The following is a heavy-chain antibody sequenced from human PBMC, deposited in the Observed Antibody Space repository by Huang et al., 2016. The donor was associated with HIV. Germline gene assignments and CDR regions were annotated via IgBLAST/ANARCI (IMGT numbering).Heavy chain of an antibody. Sequence: QVRLEQWGPNLLKPSDTLSLKCAVYGGSFSDYFWTWIRQSPVTVLEWIGEVNHCGSATHNPALRSRVAMSVDSSKNQFYLNLTSVTAADTAVYFCARPKMTATPSDSSWSYFDFWGRGTPVTVSS. J-gene: IGHJ4*02. CDR3: ARPKMTATPSDSSWSYFDF. D-gene: IGHD3-10*01. V-gene: IGHV4-34*01. CDR1: GGSFSDYF. CDR2: VNHCGSA.